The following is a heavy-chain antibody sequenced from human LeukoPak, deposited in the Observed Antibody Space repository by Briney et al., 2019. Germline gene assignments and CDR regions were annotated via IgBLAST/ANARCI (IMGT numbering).Heavy chain of an antibody. Sequence: PGRSLRLSCAASGFTFSSYSMNWVRQAPGKGLEWVSYISSSSSTIYYADSVKGRFTISRDNAKNSLYLQRNSLRAEGTAVYYCARDSSPGDYYYMDVWGKGTTVTVSS. CDR2: ISSSSSTI. J-gene: IGHJ6*03. V-gene: IGHV3-48*04. D-gene: IGHD6-13*01. CDR3: ARDSSPGDYYYMDV. CDR1: GFTFSSYS.